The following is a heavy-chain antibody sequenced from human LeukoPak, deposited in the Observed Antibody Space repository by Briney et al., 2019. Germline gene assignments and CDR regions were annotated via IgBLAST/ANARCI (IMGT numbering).Heavy chain of an antibody. D-gene: IGHD3-22*01. CDR1: GGSISSSSYY. CDR2: IYYSGST. Sequence: SETLSLTCTVSGGSISSSSYYWGRIRQPPGKGLEWIGSIYYSGSTYYNPSLKSRVTISVDTSKNQFSLKLSSVTAADTAVYYCAITYYYDSSGYRGSFDYWGQGTLVTVSS. J-gene: IGHJ4*02. CDR3: AITYYYDSSGYRGSFDY. V-gene: IGHV4-39*01.